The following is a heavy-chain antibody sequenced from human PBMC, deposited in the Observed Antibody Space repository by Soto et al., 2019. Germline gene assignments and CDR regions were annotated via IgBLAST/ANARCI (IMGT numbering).Heavy chain of an antibody. J-gene: IGHJ3*02. D-gene: IGHD7-27*01. CDR2: ISSSSSTI. CDR1: GFTFSSYS. CDR3: AAYLGISDAFDI. V-gene: IGHV3-48*04. Sequence: GGSLRLSCAASGFTFSSYSMNWVRQAPGKGLEWVSYISSSSSTIYYADSVKGRFTISRDNAKNSLYLQMNSLRAEDTAVYYCAAYLGISDAFDIWGQGTMVTVSS.